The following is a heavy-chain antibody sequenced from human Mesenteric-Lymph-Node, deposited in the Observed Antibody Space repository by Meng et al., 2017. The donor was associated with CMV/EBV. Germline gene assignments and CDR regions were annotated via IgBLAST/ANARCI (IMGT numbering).Heavy chain of an antibody. Sequence: GESLKISCTTSGFTFGDYAMNWVRQAPGKGLEWVGFIRSKGYGGTTEYAASLKDRFTISRDDSKGIAYLQLNSLKTEDTAVYFCTRDRVGGATYYYGSGQDYWGQGTLVTVSS. CDR2: IRSKGYGGTT. V-gene: IGHV3-49*04. CDR3: TRDRVGGATYYYGSGQDY. J-gene: IGHJ4*02. CDR1: GFTFGDYA. D-gene: IGHD3-10*01.